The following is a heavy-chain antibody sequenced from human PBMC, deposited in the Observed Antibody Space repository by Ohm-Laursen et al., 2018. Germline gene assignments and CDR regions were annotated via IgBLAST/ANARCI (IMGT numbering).Heavy chain of an antibody. Sequence: GSLRLSCAASGFTFSSYEMNWVRQAPGKGLEWVSYISRGGTTIYYADSVKGRFTISRDNAKNSLYLQMNSLRAEDTAVYYCARVSLRFLEWLQNWDQGTLVTVSS. V-gene: IGHV3-48*03. CDR3: ARVSLRFLEWLQN. D-gene: IGHD3-3*01. J-gene: IGHJ4*02. CDR1: GFTFSSYE. CDR2: ISRGGTTI.